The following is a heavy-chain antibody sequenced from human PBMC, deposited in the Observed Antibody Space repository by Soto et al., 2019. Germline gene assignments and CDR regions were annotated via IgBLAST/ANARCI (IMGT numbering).Heavy chain of an antibody. CDR1: GVSMSSNGYY. CDR2: IYHSGDT. Sequence: SSETLFLTCTVSGVSMSSNGYYWSWVRQYPGKGLEWIGNIYHSGDTNYNPALKSRVTISVDPSKNQFSLKLSSVTAADTAVYYCARERRREYYFDYWGQATLVTVSS. D-gene: IGHD6-25*01. V-gene: IGHV4-39*07. J-gene: IGHJ4*02. CDR3: ARERRREYYFDY.